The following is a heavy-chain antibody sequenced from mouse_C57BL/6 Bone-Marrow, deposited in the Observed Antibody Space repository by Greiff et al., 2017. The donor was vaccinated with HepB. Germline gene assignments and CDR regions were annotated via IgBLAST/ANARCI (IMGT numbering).Heavy chain of an antibody. V-gene: IGHV1-26*01. CDR1: GYTFTDYY. D-gene: IGHD1-1*01. CDR3: ARGRNYYGSSPAWFAY. Sequence: EVQLQQSGPELVKPGASVKISCKASGYTFTDYYMNWVKQSHGKSLEWIGDINPNNGGTSYNQKFKGKATLTVDKSSSTAYMELRSLTSEDSAVYYCARGRNYYGSSPAWFAYWGQGTLVTVSA. J-gene: IGHJ3*01. CDR2: INPNNGGT.